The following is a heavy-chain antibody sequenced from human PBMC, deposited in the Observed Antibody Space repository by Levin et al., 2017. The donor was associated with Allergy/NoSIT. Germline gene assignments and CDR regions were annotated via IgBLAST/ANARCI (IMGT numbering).Heavy chain of an antibody. J-gene: IGHJ6*02. Sequence: SETLSLTCTVSGGSVSSGSYYWSWIRQPPGKGLEWIGYIYYSGSTNYNPSLKSRVTISVDTSKNQFSLKLSSVTAADTAVYYCARDSPGDGGYSYGRDNYYYYGMDVWGQGTTVTVSS. CDR2: IYYSGST. CDR3: ARDSPGDGGYSYGRDNYYYYGMDV. D-gene: IGHD5-18*01. V-gene: IGHV4-61*01. CDR1: GGSVSSGSYY.